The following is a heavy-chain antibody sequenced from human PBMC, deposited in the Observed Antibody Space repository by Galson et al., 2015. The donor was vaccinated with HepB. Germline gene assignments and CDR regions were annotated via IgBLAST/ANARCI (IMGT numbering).Heavy chain of an antibody. CDR2: INPNSGGT. V-gene: IGHV1-2*06. CDR3: ARAGLTPRKSGLWFDP. CDR1: GYTFTGYY. J-gene: IGHJ5*02. Sequence: SVKVSCKASGYTFTGYYMHWVRQAPGQGLEWMGRINPNSGGTNYAQKFQGRVTMTRDTSISTAYMELCRLRSDDTAVYYCARAGLTPRKSGLWFDPWGQGTLVTVSS. D-gene: IGHD3-3*01.